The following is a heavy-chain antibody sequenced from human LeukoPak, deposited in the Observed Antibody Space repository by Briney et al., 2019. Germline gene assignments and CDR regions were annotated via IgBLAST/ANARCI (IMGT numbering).Heavy chain of an antibody. CDR1: GFTFSAYR. V-gene: IGHV3-7*05. CDR3: ANDLRLGGRGPEN. D-gene: IGHD3-16*01. CDR2: INQVGSET. Sequence: GGSLRLSCAASGFTFSAYRMSWVRQAPGKGLEWVADINQVGSETYHVASMKGRFTISRDNAKNSLYLQMNSLRAEDTAVYFCANDLRLGGRGPENWGQGTLVTVSS. J-gene: IGHJ4*02.